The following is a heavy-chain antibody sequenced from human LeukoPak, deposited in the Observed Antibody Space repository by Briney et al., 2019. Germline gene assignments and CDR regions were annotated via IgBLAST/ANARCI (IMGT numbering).Heavy chain of an antibody. CDR2: ISGSGGST. CDR1: GFTFSSYA. D-gene: IGHD3-10*01. V-gene: IGHV3-23*01. CDR3: ANYVAMVRGYYYMDV. Sequence: GGSLRLSCAASGFTFSSYAMSCVRQAPGKGLEWVSAISGSGGSTYYADSVKGRFTISRDNSKNTLYLQMNSLRAEDTAVYYCANYVAMVRGYYYMDVWGKGTTVTVSS. J-gene: IGHJ6*03.